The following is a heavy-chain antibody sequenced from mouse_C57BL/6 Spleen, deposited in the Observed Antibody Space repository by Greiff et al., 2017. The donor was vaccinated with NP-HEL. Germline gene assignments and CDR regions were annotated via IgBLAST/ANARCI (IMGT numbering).Heavy chain of an antibody. CDR3: ARGDYDYPMDY. Sequence: QVQLKQPGAELVRPGSSVKLSCKASGYTFTSYWMHWVKQRPIQGLEWIGNIDPSDSETHYNQKFKDKATLTVDKSSSTAYMQLSSLTSEDSAVYYCARGDYDYPMDYWGQGTSVTVSS. CDR2: IDPSDSET. D-gene: IGHD2-4*01. CDR1: GYTFTSYW. V-gene: IGHV1-52*01. J-gene: IGHJ4*01.